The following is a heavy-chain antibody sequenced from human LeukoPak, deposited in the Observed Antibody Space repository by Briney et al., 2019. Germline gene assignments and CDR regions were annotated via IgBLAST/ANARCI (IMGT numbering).Heavy chain of an antibody. CDR1: GGSFNAYY. V-gene: IGHV4-34*01. Sequence: SETLSRTCAVYGGSFNAYYWSWIRQPPGKGLEWIGEINHSGSANYNPSLKSRVIISVDTSKKQFSLKLISVTAADTAVYYCARRPGQQLVQAGDAFDIWGQGTMVTVSS. J-gene: IGHJ3*02. D-gene: IGHD6-13*01. CDR3: ARRPGQQLVQAGDAFDI. CDR2: INHSGSA.